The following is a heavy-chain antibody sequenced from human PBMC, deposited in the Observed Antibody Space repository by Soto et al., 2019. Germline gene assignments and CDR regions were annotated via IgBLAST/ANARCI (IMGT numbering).Heavy chain of an antibody. V-gene: IGHV4-30-2*01. CDR1: GGSISTGVYS. CDR2: INHSGST. CDR3: ARGHYRSSMDV. Sequence: SETLSLTCDVSGGSISTGVYSWNWIRQPPGKGLEWVGYINHSGSTYDNPSLKSRVTMSVNRSKNQFSLNLTSVTAADTAAYFCARGHYRSSMDVWRQGTTVTVSS. D-gene: IGHD1-26*01. J-gene: IGHJ6*02.